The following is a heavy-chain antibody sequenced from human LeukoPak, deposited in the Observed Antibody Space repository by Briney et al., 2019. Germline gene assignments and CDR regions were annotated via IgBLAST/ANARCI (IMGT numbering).Heavy chain of an antibody. D-gene: IGHD5-12*01. J-gene: IGHJ4*02. V-gene: IGHV3-7*01. CDR2: IKQDGREK. CDR1: GFTFSSYW. CDR3: ARDSGYSGYDFDY. Sequence: GGSLRLSCAASGFTFSSYWMSWVRQAPGKGLEWVANIKQDGREKYYVDSVKGRLTISRDNAKNSLYLQMNSLRAEDTAVYYCARDSGYSGYDFDYWGRGTLVTVSS.